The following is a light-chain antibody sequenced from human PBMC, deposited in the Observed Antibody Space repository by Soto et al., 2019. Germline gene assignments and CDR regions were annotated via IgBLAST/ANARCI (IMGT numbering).Light chain of an antibody. CDR2: AAS. Sequence: IHLTQSPSSLSASVGDRVTITCRAGQGITSYLAWYQQKPGKAPKLLIYAASTLQSGVPSRFSGSGSGTEFTLTISSLQPDDFATYYCQQYNSYSRTFGQGTKVDIK. V-gene: IGKV1-9*01. J-gene: IGKJ1*01. CDR3: QQYNSYSRT. CDR1: QGITSY.